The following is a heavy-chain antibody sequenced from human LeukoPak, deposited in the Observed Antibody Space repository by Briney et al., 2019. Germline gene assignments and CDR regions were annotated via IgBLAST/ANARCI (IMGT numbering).Heavy chain of an antibody. Sequence: GGSLRLSCSASGFTFSNFAMHWVRQAPGKGLEHVSAIRSNGDSTYYTDSVKGRFTVSRDNSQKTLYLQMSSLRAEDTGVYYCVKAATVTIHYYYYGMDVWGQGTTVTVSS. CDR1: GFTFSNFA. J-gene: IGHJ6*02. CDR3: VKAATVTIHYYYYGMDV. CDR2: IRSNGDST. V-gene: IGHV3-64D*09. D-gene: IGHD4-17*01.